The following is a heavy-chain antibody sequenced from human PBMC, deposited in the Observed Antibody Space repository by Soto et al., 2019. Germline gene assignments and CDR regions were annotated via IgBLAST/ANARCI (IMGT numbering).Heavy chain of an antibody. CDR2: MSPNGDNQ. CDR3: ASGAAFYYDTSRY. J-gene: IGHJ4*02. Sequence: QVELVESGGGVVQSGGSLRLSCAAPGFSFSIHALHWIRQAPGEGLEWVAVMSPNGDNQYYADSVKGRFTISRDTSKSTLSLQMTSLRPEDTDVYYCASGAAFYYDTSRYWGQGTLVTVSS. V-gene: IGHV3-30-3*01. CDR1: GFSFSIHA. D-gene: IGHD3-22*01.